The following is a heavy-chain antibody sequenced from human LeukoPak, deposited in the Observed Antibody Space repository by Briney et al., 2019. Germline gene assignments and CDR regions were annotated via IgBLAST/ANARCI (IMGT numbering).Heavy chain of an antibody. Sequence: AASVKVSCKASGYTFTSYYMHWVRQAPGQGLEWMGIISPSGGSTSYAQKFQGRVTMTRDTSTSTVYMELSSLRSEDTAVYYCARVGYYYDSSGYYFDYWGQGTLVTVSS. CDR1: GYTFTSYY. D-gene: IGHD3-22*01. V-gene: IGHV1-46*01. CDR3: ARVGYYYDSSGYYFDY. CDR2: ISPSGGST. J-gene: IGHJ4*02.